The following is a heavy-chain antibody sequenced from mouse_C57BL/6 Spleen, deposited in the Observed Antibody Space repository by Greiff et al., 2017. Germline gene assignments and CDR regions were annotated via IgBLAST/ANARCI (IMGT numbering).Heavy chain of an antibody. CDR3: ARITTVPWYFDV. Sequence: DVKLQESGPGLVKPSQSLSLTCSVTGYSITSGYYWNWIRQFPGNKLEWMGYISYDGSNNYNPSLKNRISITRDTSKNQFFLKLNSVTTEDTATYYCARITTVPWYFDVWGTGTTVTVSS. CDR2: ISYDGSN. J-gene: IGHJ1*03. V-gene: IGHV3-6*01. D-gene: IGHD1-1*01. CDR1: GYSITSGYY.